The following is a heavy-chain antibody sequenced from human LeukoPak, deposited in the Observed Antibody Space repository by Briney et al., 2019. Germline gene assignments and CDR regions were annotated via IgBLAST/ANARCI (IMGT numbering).Heavy chain of an antibody. CDR2: ISYDGSNK. CDR1: GFTFSSYG. V-gene: IGHV3-30*19. D-gene: IGHD6-13*01. Sequence: GGSLRLSCTASGFTFSSYGMHWVRQAPGKGLEWVAVISYDGSNKYYADSVKGRFTISRDNSKNTLYLQMNSLRAEDTAVYYCARVHSSSWYGGAFDIWGQGTMVTVSS. CDR3: ARVHSSSWYGGAFDI. J-gene: IGHJ3*02.